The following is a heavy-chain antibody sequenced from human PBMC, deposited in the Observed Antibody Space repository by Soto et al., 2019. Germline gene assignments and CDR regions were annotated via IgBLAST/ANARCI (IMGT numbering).Heavy chain of an antibody. CDR2: VNHNSGNT. D-gene: IGHD1-20*01. Sequence: ASVKVSCKASGYTFTGYYMHWVRQAPGKGLEWMGWVNHNSGNTGYAQKFQGRVTLTRNTSISTAYMELSSLRSEDTAVYYCARGQGYNWNYYYYYMDVWGKGTTVTVSS. CDR1: GYTFTGYY. CDR3: ARGQGYNWNYYYYYMDV. J-gene: IGHJ6*03. V-gene: IGHV1-8*02.